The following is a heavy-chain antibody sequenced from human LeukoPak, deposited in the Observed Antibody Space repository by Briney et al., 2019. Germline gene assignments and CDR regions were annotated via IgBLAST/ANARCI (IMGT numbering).Heavy chain of an antibody. CDR1: GGSISSSSYY. V-gene: IGHV4-39*07. Sequence: SETLSLTCAVSGGSISSSSYYWGWIRQPPGKGLEWIGSIYYSGSTYYNPSLKSRVTISVDTSKNQFSLKLSSVTAADTAVYYCARCTEEKPRGSYLTYYYMDVWGKGTTVTVSS. J-gene: IGHJ6*03. CDR3: ARCTEEKPRGSYLTYYYMDV. CDR2: IYYSGST. D-gene: IGHD1-26*01.